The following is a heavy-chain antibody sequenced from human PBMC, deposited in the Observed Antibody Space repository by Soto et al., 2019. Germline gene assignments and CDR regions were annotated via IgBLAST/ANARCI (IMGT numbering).Heavy chain of an antibody. D-gene: IGHD2-21*02. CDR2: IYYSGRT. CDR1: GESISSSSYY. CDR3: ARQTTKVVTQAYFDH. V-gene: IGHV4-39*01. J-gene: IGHJ4*02. Sequence: PSETLSLTCMVSGESISSSSYYWGWIRQPPGEGLEWIGSIYYSGRTYYNPSFKSRVTIYIDTSKNQFSLTLSSVTATDTAVYYCARQTTKVVTQAYFDHWGQGALVTVSS.